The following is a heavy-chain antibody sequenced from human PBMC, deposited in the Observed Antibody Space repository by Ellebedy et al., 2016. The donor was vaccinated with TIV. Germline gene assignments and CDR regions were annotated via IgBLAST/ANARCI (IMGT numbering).Heavy chain of an antibody. CDR2: IKSKTDGGTT. V-gene: IGHV3-15*01. J-gene: IGHJ4*02. CDR3: TMDWRWSDPDDY. CDR1: GLTFTYAW. Sequence: PGGSLRLSCAASGLTFTYAWMSWVRQAPGKGLEWVGHIKSKTDGGTTDYAAPVKGRFTISRDDSKNTMYLQMNSLKTEDTGVYYCTMDWRWSDPDDYWGQGTLVTVSS. D-gene: IGHD5-24*01.